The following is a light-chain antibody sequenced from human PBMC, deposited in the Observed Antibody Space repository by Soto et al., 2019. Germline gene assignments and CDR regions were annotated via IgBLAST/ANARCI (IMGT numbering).Light chain of an antibody. CDR3: CSYAGSSLWV. V-gene: IGLV2-11*01. CDR2: DVT. J-gene: IGLJ3*02. CDR1: SSDVGGSNY. Sequence: QSALTQPRSVSGSRGQAVTISCTGTSSDVGGSNYVSWYQQHPGKAPKLVIYDVTRRPSGVPDRFSGSKSGNTASLTISGLQAEDEADYYCCSYAGSSLWVFGGGTKLTVL.